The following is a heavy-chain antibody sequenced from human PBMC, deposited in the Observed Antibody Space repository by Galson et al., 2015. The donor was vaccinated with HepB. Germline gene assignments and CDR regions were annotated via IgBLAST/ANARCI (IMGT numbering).Heavy chain of an antibody. D-gene: IGHD4-17*01. CDR1: GGSFSGYY. V-gene: IGHV4-34*01. CDR2: INHSGST. CDR3: ARGSGDYGRGPFDY. J-gene: IGHJ4*02. Sequence: LSLTCAVYGGSFSGYYWSWIRQPPGKGLEWIGEINHSGSTNYNPSLKSRVTISVDTSKNQFSLKLSSVTAADTAVYYCARGSGDYGRGPFDYWGQGTLVTVSS.